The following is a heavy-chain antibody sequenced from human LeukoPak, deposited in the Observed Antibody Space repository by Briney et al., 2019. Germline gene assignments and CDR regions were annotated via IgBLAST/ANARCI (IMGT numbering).Heavy chain of an antibody. V-gene: IGHV3-49*04. CDR3: ARGGSDYNNYAYPY. D-gene: IGHD4-11*01. CDR1: GFNFGDDA. Sequence: PGGSLRLSCTTSGFNFGDDAMRWVRQAPGKGLQWVGFIRSELYGGSADYVASVKGRFCMSRDDSMRIVNLEMSGLRTDDTAVYFCARGGSDYNNYAYPYWGQGTLVTVSS. CDR2: IRSELYGGSA. J-gene: IGHJ4*02.